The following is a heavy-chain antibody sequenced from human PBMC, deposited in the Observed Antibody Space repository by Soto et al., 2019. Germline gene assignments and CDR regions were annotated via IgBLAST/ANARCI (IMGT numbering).Heavy chain of an antibody. Sequence: QVQLVQSGAEVKKPGASVKVSCKASGYSFTNYYIHWVRQAPGQGLEWMGIINPSGGSTSYAQKSQGRVTMTRDTSTSTVYMELSSLRSEDTAVYYCARVGYSSSSGSFGMDVWGQGTTVTVSS. CDR2: INPSGGST. CDR1: GYSFTNYY. D-gene: IGHD6-6*01. V-gene: IGHV1-46*01. CDR3: ARVGYSSSSGSFGMDV. J-gene: IGHJ6*02.